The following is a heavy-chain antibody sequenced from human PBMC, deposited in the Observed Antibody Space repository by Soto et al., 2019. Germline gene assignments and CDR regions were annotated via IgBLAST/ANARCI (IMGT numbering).Heavy chain of an antibody. D-gene: IGHD1-26*01. CDR1: GGSVSSGSYY. V-gene: IGHV4-61*01. CDR3: ARFRVRASRGGWFDS. Sequence: SETLSLTCTVSGGSVSSGSYYWSWIRQPPGKGLEWIGYIYYSGSTNYNPSLKSRVTISVDTSKNQFSLKLSSVTAADTAVYYCARFRVRASRGGWFDSWGQGTLVTVSS. J-gene: IGHJ5*01. CDR2: IYYSGST.